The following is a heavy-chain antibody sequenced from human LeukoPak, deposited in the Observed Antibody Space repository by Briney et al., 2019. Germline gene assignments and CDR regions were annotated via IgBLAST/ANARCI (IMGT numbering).Heavy chain of an antibody. J-gene: IGHJ6*02. Sequence: GGSLRLSCAASGFTFSSYPMSWVRHAPGKGLEWVSAISGSGGNTYYADCVKGRFTISRDNSKNTLYLQMNSLRAEDTAVYYCAKGAVTVRWYYGMDVWGQGTTVSVSS. D-gene: IGHD4-11*01. V-gene: IGHV3-23*01. CDR2: ISGSGGNT. CDR3: AKGAVTVRWYYGMDV. CDR1: GFTFSSYP.